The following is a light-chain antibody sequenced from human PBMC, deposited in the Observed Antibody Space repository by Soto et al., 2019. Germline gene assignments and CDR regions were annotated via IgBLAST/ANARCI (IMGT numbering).Light chain of an antibody. Sequence: DIHMTQSPSSLSASVGVRXXIXXXASQSISNSLNWYQQRPGKAPRLLICAASNLHSGVPSRFSGSGSGSDFTLSIGSLQREDFATYYCQQSFSAPLTFGGGTKVDIK. CDR3: QQSFSAPLT. V-gene: IGKV1-39*01. CDR1: QSISNS. CDR2: AAS. J-gene: IGKJ4*01.